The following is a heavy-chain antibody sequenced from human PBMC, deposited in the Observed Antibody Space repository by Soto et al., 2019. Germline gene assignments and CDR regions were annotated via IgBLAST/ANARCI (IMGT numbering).Heavy chain of an antibody. D-gene: IGHD2-8*01. Sequence: SETLSLTCTVSGGSISSYYWSWIRQPPGKGLEWIGYIYYSGSPNYNPSLKSRVTISVDTSKNQFSLKLSSVTAADTAVYYCARQLKSWFDPWGQGTLVTVSS. V-gene: IGHV4-59*08. J-gene: IGHJ5*02. CDR2: IYYSGSP. CDR1: GGSISSYY. CDR3: ARQLKSWFDP.